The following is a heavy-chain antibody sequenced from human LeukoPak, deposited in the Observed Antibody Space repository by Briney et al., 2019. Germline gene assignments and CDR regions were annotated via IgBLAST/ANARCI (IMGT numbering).Heavy chain of an antibody. V-gene: IGHV3-49*04. CDR2: IRSAAYGGTR. J-gene: IGHJ6*02. CDR3: TREVQLWSRYYYGMDG. Sequence: GGSLRLSCRTSGFTFGDYAMSWVRQAPGKGLEWVGFIRSAAYGGTRKSAASVEGRFSISRDDSKSIAYLQMNSLKTEDTAVYYCTREVQLWSRYYYGMDGWGQGTTVTVSS. D-gene: IGHD5-18*01. CDR1: GFTFGDYA.